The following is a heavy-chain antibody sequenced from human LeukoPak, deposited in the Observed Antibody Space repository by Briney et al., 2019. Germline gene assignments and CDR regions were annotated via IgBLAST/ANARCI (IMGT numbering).Heavy chain of an antibody. V-gene: IGHV3-9*01. Sequence: PGRSLRLSCAASGFTFDDYAMHWVRQAPGKGLEWVSGISWNSGSIGYADSVKGRFTISRDNAKNSLYLQMNSLRAEDTALYYCAKENRGSGSYYNPFFDYWGQGTLVTVSS. CDR3: AKENRGSGSYYNPFFDY. CDR2: ISWNSGSI. CDR1: GFTFDDYA. J-gene: IGHJ4*02. D-gene: IGHD3-10*01.